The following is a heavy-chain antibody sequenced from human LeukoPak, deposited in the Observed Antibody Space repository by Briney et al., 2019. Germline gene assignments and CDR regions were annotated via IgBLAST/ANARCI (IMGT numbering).Heavy chain of an antibody. CDR2: INPSSGGT. Sequence: ASVRVSCKASGYTFTGYYMHWVRQAPGQGLEWMGWINPSSGGTNYAQKFQGRVTMTRDTSISTAYMELSRLRSDDTAVYYCARDPAVDIVVVPAAMGWFDPWGQGTLVTVSS. V-gene: IGHV1-2*02. D-gene: IGHD2-2*01. CDR1: GYTFTGYY. J-gene: IGHJ5*02. CDR3: ARDPAVDIVVVPAAMGWFDP.